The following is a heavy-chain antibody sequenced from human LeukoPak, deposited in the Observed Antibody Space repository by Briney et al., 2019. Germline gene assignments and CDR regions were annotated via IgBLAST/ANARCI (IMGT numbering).Heavy chain of an antibody. CDR3: ARISSVVVPAASYFDY. D-gene: IGHD2-2*01. CDR1: GYTFTSYG. Sequence: ASVKVSCKASGYTFTSYGISWARQAPGQGLEWMGWISAYNGNTNYAQKLQGRVTMTTDTSTSTAYMELRSLRSDDTAVYYCARISSVVVPAASYFDYWGQGILVTVSS. V-gene: IGHV1-18*01. CDR2: ISAYNGNT. J-gene: IGHJ4*02.